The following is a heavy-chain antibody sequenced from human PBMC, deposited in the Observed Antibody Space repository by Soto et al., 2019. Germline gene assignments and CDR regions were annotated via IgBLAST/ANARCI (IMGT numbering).Heavy chain of an antibody. CDR2: IYQNGDT. CDR3: ARGDSTVSSVFDY. D-gene: IGHD4-17*01. J-gene: IGHJ4*02. Sequence: SETLSLTCTVSGGPFSSGGYYWSWIRQEPGKGMEWIGYIYQNGDTSYNPSLKSRVTISADTSKTQFSLKLSPVTAADTAVYYCARGDSTVSSVFDYWGQGMLVTVSS. V-gene: IGHV4-31*02. CDR1: GGPFSSGGYY.